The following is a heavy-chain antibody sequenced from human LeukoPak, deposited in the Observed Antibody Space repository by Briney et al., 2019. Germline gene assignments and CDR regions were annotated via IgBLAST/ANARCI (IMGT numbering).Heavy chain of an antibody. V-gene: IGHV1-69*05. Sequence: ASVKVSCKASGGTFSSYAISWVRQAPGQGLEWMGGIIPIFGTANYAQKFQGRVTITTDESTSTAYMELSSLRSEDTAVYYCARAPLGYCSSTSCYLAGYYYYYYMDVWGKGTTVTVSS. CDR1: GGTFSSYA. D-gene: IGHD2-2*01. CDR2: IIPIFGTA. J-gene: IGHJ6*03. CDR3: ARAPLGYCSSTSCYLAGYYYYYYMDV.